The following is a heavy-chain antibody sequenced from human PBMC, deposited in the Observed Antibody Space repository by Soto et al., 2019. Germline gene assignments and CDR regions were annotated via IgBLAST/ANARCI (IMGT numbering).Heavy chain of an antibody. D-gene: IGHD3-10*01. J-gene: IGHJ3*02. CDR1: GYTFTSYA. Sequence: ASVKVSCKASGYTFTSYAMHWVRQAPGQRLEWMGWINAGNGNTKYSQKFQGRVTITRDTSASTAYMELSSLRSEDTAVYYCAREGVRGVIYYDAFDIWGQGTMVTVSS. CDR2: INAGNGNT. V-gene: IGHV1-3*01. CDR3: AREGVRGVIYYDAFDI.